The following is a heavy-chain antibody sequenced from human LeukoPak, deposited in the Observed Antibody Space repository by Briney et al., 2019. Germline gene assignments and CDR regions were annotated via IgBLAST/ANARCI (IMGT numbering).Heavy chain of an antibody. J-gene: IGHJ4*02. CDR1: GFIFNSHW. CDR2: IAPDGSER. Sequence: GGSLRLSCAASGFIFNSHWINWVRQAPGKGLEWVANIAPDGSERYFEDSVKGRFTISRDNAKNSVFLQMNSLRAEDTAVYYCARERVPSRYFDSWGQGTLVTVSS. V-gene: IGHV3-7*01. CDR3: ARERVPSRYFDS.